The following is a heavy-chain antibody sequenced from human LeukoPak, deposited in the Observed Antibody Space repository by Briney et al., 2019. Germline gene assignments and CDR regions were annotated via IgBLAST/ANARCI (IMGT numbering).Heavy chain of an antibody. CDR2: IKQDGSGK. Sequence: GGSLRLSCAASGFTFSSYWMSWVRQAPGKGLEWVANIKQDGSGKYYVDSVKGRFTISRDNAKNSLYLQMNSLRAEDTAVYYCARDSPGGYFDYWGQGTLVTVSS. CDR3: ARDSPGGYFDY. J-gene: IGHJ4*02. CDR1: GFTFSSYW. D-gene: IGHD3-16*01. V-gene: IGHV3-7*03.